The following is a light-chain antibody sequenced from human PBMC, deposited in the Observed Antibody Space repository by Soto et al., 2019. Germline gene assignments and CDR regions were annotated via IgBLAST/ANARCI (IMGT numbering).Light chain of an antibody. CDR3: QHYGNSPLT. J-gene: IGKJ5*01. CDR1: QSLRSS. Sequence: TQPPSTPSASVGDIATLSCRASQSLRSSLAWYQQKPGQAPRLLVYGASSRATGIPERFSGSVSETDFTLSISRLEPEDFAVYYCQHYGNSPLTFGQGTRLEIK. CDR2: GAS. V-gene: IGKV3-20*01.